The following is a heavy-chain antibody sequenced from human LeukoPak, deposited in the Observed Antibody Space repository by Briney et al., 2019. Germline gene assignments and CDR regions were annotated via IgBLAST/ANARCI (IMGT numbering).Heavy chain of an antibody. J-gene: IGHJ4*02. CDR3: ARVALYDTSGHNYFDY. CDR2: VYRSGST. V-gene: IGHV4-4*02. CDR1: GGSINSNYW. Sequence: PSGTLSLTCAVSGGSINSNYWWSWVRQPPGKGLEWIGEVYRSGSTNDNPSLMSRVTISLDKSKNRFSLKLSSVTAADTAVYYCARVALYDTSGHNYFDYWGQGTLVTVSS. D-gene: IGHD3-22*01.